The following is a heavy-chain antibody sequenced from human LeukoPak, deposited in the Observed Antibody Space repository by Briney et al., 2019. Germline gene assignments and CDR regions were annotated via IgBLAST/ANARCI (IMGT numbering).Heavy chain of an antibody. V-gene: IGHV3-30-3*01. CDR3: ARVCGGSSGLDY. CDR2: ISYDGSNK. CDR1: GFTFSSYA. D-gene: IGHD6-19*01. Sequence: PGGSLRLSCAASGFTFSSYAMHWVRQAPGKGLEWVAVISYDGSNKYYADSVKGRFTISRDNSKNTLCLQMNSLRAEDTAVYYCARVCGGSSGLDYWGQGTLVTVSS. J-gene: IGHJ4*02.